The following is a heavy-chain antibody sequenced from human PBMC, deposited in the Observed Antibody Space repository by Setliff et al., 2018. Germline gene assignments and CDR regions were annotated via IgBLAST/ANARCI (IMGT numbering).Heavy chain of an antibody. V-gene: IGHV3-21*01. CDR2: ISSRSGNI. J-gene: IGHJ6*04. CDR1: GFTFSNAW. CDR3: ARLPQVVKGGDVEV. Sequence: GGSLRLSCAASGFTFSNAWMNWVRQAPGTGLEWVSSISSRSGNIYYADSVKGRFTISRDNAKNSLYLQMNSLRAEDTAVYYCARLPQVVKGGDVEVWGKGTTVTVSS. D-gene: IGHD6-6*01.